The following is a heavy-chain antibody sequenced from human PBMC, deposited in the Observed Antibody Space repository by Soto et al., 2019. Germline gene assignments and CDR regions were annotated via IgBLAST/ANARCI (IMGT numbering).Heavy chain of an antibody. Sequence: QITLRESGPAVVKPRQTLTLTCTFSGVSLSVSGMGVGWFRQPPGKALEWLALVYWDGDKRYSPSLRPRLTINKDTSESQVVLTMTNMSPGDTGTYSSAHLTEGAYFDYWGRGTPVTVSS. CDR2: VYWDGDK. J-gene: IGHJ4*02. CDR1: GVSLSVSGMG. V-gene: IGHV2-5*02. D-gene: IGHD3-16*01. CDR3: AHLTEGAYFDY.